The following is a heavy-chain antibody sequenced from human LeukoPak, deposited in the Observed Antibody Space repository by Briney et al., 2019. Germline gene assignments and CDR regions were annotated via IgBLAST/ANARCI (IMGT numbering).Heavy chain of an antibody. CDR1: GFTFSSYS. CDR3: ARDRAMVIYDAFDI. CDR2: ISSSSSYI. Sequence: GRSLRLSCAASGFTFSSYSMNWVRQAPGKGLEWVSSISSSSSYIYYADSVKGRFTISRDNAKNSLYLQMNSLRAEDTAVYYCARDRAMVIYDAFDIWGQGTMVTVSS. D-gene: IGHD5-18*01. V-gene: IGHV3-21*01. J-gene: IGHJ3*02.